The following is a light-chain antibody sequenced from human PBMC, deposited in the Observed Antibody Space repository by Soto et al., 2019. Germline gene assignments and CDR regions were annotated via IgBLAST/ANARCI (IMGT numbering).Light chain of an antibody. Sequence: EVVLTQSAATLSLSPGERATLSCRASQSVKTFLVWYQQRPGQAPRLLIYDASNRATGIPARFSGSGSGTDFTLTISSLEPEDFAVYYCQQRRNWPPLTFGGGTKVDIK. CDR3: QQRRNWPPLT. CDR1: QSVKTF. V-gene: IGKV3-11*01. J-gene: IGKJ4*01. CDR2: DAS.